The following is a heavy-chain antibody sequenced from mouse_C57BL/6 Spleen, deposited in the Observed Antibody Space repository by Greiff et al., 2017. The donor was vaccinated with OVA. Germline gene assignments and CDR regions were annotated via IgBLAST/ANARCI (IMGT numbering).Heavy chain of an antibody. D-gene: IGHD4-1*01. V-gene: IGHV3-6*01. J-gene: IGHJ2*01. CDR3: ARERELGLSFDY. CDR1: GYSITSGYY. CDR2: ISYDGSN. Sequence: EVKLQESGPGLVKPSQSLSLTCSVTGYSITSGYYWNWIRQFPGNKLEWMGYISYDGSNNYNPSLKNRISITRDTSKNQFFLKLNSVTTEDTATYYCARERELGLSFDYWGQGTTLTVSS.